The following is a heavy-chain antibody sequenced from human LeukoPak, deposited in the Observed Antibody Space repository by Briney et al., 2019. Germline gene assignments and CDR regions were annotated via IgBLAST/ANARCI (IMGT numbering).Heavy chain of an antibody. CDR2: IKQDESEK. CDR3: ARDRNTVDCSTTNCYKRPNWFDP. Sequence: GGSLRLSCAASGFTFRSYWMSWVRQAPGKGLEWVASIKQDESEKYYVDSVKGRFSISRDNAKNSLYLQMNSLRGEDTAVYYCARDRNTVDCSTTNCYKRPNWFDPWGQGTLVAVSS. D-gene: IGHD2-2*02. V-gene: IGHV3-7*01. CDR1: GFTFRSYW. J-gene: IGHJ5*02.